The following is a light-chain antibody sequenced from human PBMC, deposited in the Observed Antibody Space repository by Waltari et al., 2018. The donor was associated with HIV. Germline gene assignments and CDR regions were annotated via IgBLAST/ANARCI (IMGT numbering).Light chain of an antibody. CDR1: SGHSSYA. CDR3: QTWGTGIRV. J-gene: IGLJ3*02. V-gene: IGLV4-69*01. CDR2: LNSDGSA. Sequence: QLVLTQSPSASASLGASVKLTCTLSSGHSSYAIAWHQQQPAKGPRYLMKLNSDGSARKGDGIPDRFSGSSSGAERYLTISSLQSEDEADYYCQTWGTGIRVFGGGTKLTVL.